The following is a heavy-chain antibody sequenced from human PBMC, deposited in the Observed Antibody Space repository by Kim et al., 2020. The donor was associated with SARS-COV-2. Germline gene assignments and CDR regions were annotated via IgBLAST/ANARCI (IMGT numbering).Heavy chain of an antibody. J-gene: IGHJ4*02. CDR2: INPSGGST. CDR3: ARVLACSSTSCYPILDY. CDR1: GYTFTSYY. V-gene: IGHV1-46*01. D-gene: IGHD2-2*01. Sequence: ASVKVSCKASGYTFTSYYMHWVRQAPGQGLEWMGIINPSGGSTSYAQKFQGRVTMTRDTSTSTVYMELSSLRSEDTAVYYCARVLACSSTSCYPILDYWGQGTLVTVSS.